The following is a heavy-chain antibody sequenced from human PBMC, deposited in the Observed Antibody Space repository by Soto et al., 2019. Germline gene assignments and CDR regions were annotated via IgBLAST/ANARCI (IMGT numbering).Heavy chain of an antibody. Sequence: QVQLVQSGAEVKKPGASVKVSCKASGYTFTSYGINWLREAPGQGLEWMGWISAYNGNTHYAQKLQGRVTMTTDTSTSTAYMELRRLRSDDTGVYYCARVQGGYDFAYWGQGTLVTVSS. V-gene: IGHV1-18*01. J-gene: IGHJ4*02. CDR3: ARVQGGYDFAY. CDR1: GYTFTSYG. CDR2: ISAYNGNT. D-gene: IGHD5-12*01.